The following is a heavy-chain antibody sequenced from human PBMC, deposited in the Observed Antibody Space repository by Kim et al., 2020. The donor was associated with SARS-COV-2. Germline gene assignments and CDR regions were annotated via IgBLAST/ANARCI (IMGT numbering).Heavy chain of an antibody. CDR2: ISWNSGSI. V-gene: IGHV3-9*01. D-gene: IGHD6-13*01. CDR3: AKDIARGQLVLVESVDY. CDR1: GFTFDDYA. J-gene: IGHJ4*01. Sequence: GGSLRLSCAASGFTFDDYAMHWVRQAPGKGLEWVSGISWNSGSIGYADSVKGRFTISRDNAKNSLYLQMNSLRAEDTALYYCAKDIARGQLVLVESVDYCGHATLVTLSS.